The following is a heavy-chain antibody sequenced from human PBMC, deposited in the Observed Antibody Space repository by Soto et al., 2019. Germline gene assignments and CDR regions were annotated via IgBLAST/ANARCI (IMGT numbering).Heavy chain of an antibody. CDR1: GYTFTSYY. J-gene: IGHJ4*02. Sequence: QVQLVQSGAEVKKPGASVKVSCKASGYTFTSYYMHWVRQAPGQGLEWMGIINPSGGSTSYAQKFQGSVTMTRDTSTSTVYMELSSLRSEDTAVYYCAREPTLRYCSGGSCYSVEYYFDYWGQGTLVTVSS. CDR2: INPSGGST. D-gene: IGHD2-15*01. CDR3: AREPTLRYCSGGSCYSVEYYFDY. V-gene: IGHV1-46*01.